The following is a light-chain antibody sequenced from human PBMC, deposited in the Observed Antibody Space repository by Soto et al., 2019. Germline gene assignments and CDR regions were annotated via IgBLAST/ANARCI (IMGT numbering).Light chain of an antibody. Sequence: EIVLTQSPGSLSLSPWERATLSCRACQSVSSSYLAWYQQKPGQAPRLIIYGAYNRATGIPARFSGSGSETDFTLTISSLEPEDSAVYYCQQRSNWPSLTCGGGTKVDIK. CDR1: QSVSSSY. CDR3: QQRSNWPSLT. V-gene: IGKV3D-20*02. J-gene: IGKJ4*01. CDR2: GAY.